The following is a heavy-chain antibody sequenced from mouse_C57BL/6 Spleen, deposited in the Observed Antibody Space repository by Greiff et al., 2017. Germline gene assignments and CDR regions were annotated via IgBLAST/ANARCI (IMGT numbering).Heavy chain of an antibody. D-gene: IGHD4-1*01. Sequence: DVHLVESGGGLVKPGGSLKLSCAASGFTFSSYAMSWVRQTPEKRLEWVATISDGGSYTYYPDNVKGRFTISRDNAKNNLYLQMSHLKSEDTAMYYCARDLLGQGYFDYWGQGTTLTVSS. CDR3: ARDLLGQGYFDY. V-gene: IGHV5-4*01. CDR2: ISDGGSYT. CDR1: GFTFSSYA. J-gene: IGHJ2*01.